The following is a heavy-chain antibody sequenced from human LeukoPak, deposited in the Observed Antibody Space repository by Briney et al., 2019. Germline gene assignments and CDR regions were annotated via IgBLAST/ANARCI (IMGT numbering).Heavy chain of an antibody. CDR2: INSDGSST. CDR1: RFTFSSYE. J-gene: IGHJ3*02. V-gene: IGHV3-74*01. Sequence: GGSLRLSCAASRFTFSSYEMNWVRQAPGKGLEWVSRINSDGSSTSYADSVKGRFTISRDNAKNTLYLQMYSLRAEDTAVYYCARSYYDILTGYYFDAFDIWGQGTMVTVSS. D-gene: IGHD3-9*01. CDR3: ARSYYDILTGYYFDAFDI.